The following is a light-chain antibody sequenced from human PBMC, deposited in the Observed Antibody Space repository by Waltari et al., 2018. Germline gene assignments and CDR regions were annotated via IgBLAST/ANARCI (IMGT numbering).Light chain of an antibody. CDR3: QQSYSTPPVT. CDR1: QRISSD. Sequence: DIQMTQAPSSLSASEGDRVTITCRASQRISSDLNWYQQKPGTAPKLLIYAASSLQSGVPSRFSGSGSGTDFTLPISSLQPADFAPYYCQQSYSTPPVTFGQGTRLEIK. CDR2: AAS. V-gene: IGKV1-39*01. J-gene: IGKJ5*01.